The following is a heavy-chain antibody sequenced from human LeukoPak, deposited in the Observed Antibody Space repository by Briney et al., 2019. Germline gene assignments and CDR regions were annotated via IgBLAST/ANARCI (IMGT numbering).Heavy chain of an antibody. CDR2: IYYSGST. D-gene: IGHD1-1*01. J-gene: IGHJ6*03. Sequence: PSETLSLTCTVSGGSISSSSYYWGWIRQPPGKGLEWIGSIYYSGSTYYNPSLKSRVTISVDTSKNQFSLKLSSVTAADTAVYYCARPASWNYDYYYYMDVSGKGTTVTVSS. V-gene: IGHV4-39*01. CDR3: ARPASWNYDYYYYMDV. CDR1: GGSISSSSYY.